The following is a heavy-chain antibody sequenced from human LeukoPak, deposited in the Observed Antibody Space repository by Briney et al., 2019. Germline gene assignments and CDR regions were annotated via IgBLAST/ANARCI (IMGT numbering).Heavy chain of an antibody. CDR3: VRSARYSSFDY. V-gene: IGHV3-72*01. CDR1: GFTFSSYS. Sequence: GGSLRLSCAASGFTFSSYSMDWVRQAPGKGLEWVGRTRNKANGYTTEYAASVKGRFTISRDDSKNSLYLQMNSLQTEDTAVYYCVRSARYSSFDYWGQGTLVTVSS. J-gene: IGHJ4*02. CDR2: TRNKANGYTT. D-gene: IGHD2-15*01.